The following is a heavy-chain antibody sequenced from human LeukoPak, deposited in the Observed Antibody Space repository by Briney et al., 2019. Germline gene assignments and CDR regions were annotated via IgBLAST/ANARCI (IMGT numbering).Heavy chain of an antibody. J-gene: IGHJ3*02. CDR3: AREALGSNSLDAFDI. D-gene: IGHD1-26*01. V-gene: IGHV3-30*03. CDR1: GFTFSSYG. CDR2: ISNDGSNR. Sequence: PGRSLRLSCAASGFTFSSYGTHWVRQAPGKGLEWVATISNDGSNRNYADSVKGRFTISRDNSKNTLYLQMSSLRAEDTAVYYCAREALGSNSLDAFDIWGQGTMVTVSS.